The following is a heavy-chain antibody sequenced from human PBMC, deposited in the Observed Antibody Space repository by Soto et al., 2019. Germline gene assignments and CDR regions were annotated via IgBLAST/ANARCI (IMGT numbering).Heavy chain of an antibody. CDR2: INPSGGST. V-gene: IGHV1-46*01. CDR3: ATAAYSTSWYDF. Sequence: QVQLVQSGAEVKKPGASVKLSCKTSEYTFTDYYIHWVRQAPGQGLEWMGIINPSGGSTSYAQKFQGRVTMTRDTSTSTVYMELSSLRSEDTAVYYCATAAYSTSWYDFWGQGTLVTVSS. CDR1: EYTFTDYY. D-gene: IGHD6-13*01. J-gene: IGHJ5*01.